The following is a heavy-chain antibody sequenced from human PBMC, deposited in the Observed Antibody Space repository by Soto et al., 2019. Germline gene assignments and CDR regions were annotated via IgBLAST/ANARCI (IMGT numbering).Heavy chain of an antibody. D-gene: IGHD2-15*01. J-gene: IGHJ4*02. CDR3: ARFVLGGGSCCHYFDY. V-gene: IGHV1-69*01. CDR2: IIPILGTA. CDR1: GGTFSSYA. Sequence: QVQLVQSGAEVKKPGSSVKVSCKASGGTFSSYAISWVRQAPGQGREWMGGIIPILGTANYAQKCQGRVTITADESTSTAYMELSSLRSEDTAVYYCARFVLGGGSCCHYFDYWGQGTLVTVSS.